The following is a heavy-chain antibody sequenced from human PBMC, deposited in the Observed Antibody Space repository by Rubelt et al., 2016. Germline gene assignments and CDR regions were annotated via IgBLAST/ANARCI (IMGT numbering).Heavy chain of an antibody. V-gene: IGHV3-33*08. D-gene: IGHD1-26*01. CDR3: ARAIEVVGATAYFDY. CDR1: GFTFSSYA. Sequence: VQLVESGGGLVQPGGSLRLSCAASGFTFSSYAMSWVRQAPGKGLEWVAVIWYDGSNKYYADSVKGRFTISRDNSKNTLYLQMNSLRAEDTAVYYCARAIEVVGATAYFDYWGQGTLVTVSS. CDR2: IWYDGSNK. J-gene: IGHJ4*02.